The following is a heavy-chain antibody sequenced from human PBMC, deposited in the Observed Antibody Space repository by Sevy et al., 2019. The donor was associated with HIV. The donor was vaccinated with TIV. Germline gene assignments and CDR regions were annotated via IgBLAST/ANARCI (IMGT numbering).Heavy chain of an antibody. Sequence: GGSLRLSCAASGFTFGTYDMHWVRQAPGKGLEWVAIISSDGSYRYYADSVRGRFSMSRDNSKNTMYLLISGLLIEDTAVYYCAKNRPPGGSLFSRHGMDVWGRGTTVTVSS. CDR1: GFTFGTYD. V-gene: IGHV3-30*18. D-gene: IGHD3-16*01. CDR3: AKNRPPGGSLFSRHGMDV. CDR2: ISSDGSYR. J-gene: IGHJ6*02.